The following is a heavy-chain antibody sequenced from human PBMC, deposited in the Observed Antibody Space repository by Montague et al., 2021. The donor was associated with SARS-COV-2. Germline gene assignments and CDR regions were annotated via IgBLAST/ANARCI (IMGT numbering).Heavy chain of an antibody. CDR1: GFYFSYA. J-gene: IGHJ5*02. D-gene: IGHD6-13*01. CDR2: ISNDGSNK. V-gene: IGHV3-30*04. CDR3: ARDRLHISNVYWFDP. Sequence: SLRLSCAASGFYFSYAMHWVRQAPGKGLEWVALISNDGSNKHYADSVKGRFTISRDNSKSTLYLQMNSLRTEGTAVYYCARDRLHISNVYWFDPWGQGTLVTVSS.